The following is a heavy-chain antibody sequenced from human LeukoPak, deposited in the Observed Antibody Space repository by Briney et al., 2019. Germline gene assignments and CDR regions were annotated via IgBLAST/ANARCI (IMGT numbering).Heavy chain of an antibody. CDR3: ARRATIFGVVMGRWFDP. J-gene: IGHJ5*02. CDR2: INHSGST. CDR1: GGSFSGYY. V-gene: IGHV4-34*01. D-gene: IGHD3-3*01. Sequence: PSETLSLTCAVYGGSFSGYYWSWIRQPPGKGLEWMGEINHSGSTNYNPSLKSRVTISVDTSKNQFSLKLSSVTAADTAVYYCARRATIFGVVMGRWFDPWGQGTLVTVSS.